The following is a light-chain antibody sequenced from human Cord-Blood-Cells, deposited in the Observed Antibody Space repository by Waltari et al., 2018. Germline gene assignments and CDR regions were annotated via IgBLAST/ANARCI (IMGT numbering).Light chain of an antibody. CDR3: CSYAGSSTWV. Sequence: QSALTQPASVSGSPGQSITISRTGTSSDVGSYNLVSWYQQHPGKAPKLMIYEGSKRPSGVSNRFSGSKSGNTASLTISGLQAEDEADYHCCSYAGSSTWVFGGGTKLTVL. CDR2: EGS. V-gene: IGLV2-23*01. CDR1: SSDVGSYNL. J-gene: IGLJ3*02.